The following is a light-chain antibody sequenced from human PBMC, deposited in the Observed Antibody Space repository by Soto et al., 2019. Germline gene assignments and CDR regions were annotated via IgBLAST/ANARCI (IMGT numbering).Light chain of an antibody. Sequence: QSVLTQPPSLSGAPGQRVTISCTGSRSNIGAGYDVHWYQHLPGTAPKVLIFDNSNRPSGVPDRFSGSKSGTSASLAITGLQAEDAAVYYCHSYDVSLRGPAFGGGTKVTVL. V-gene: IGLV1-40*01. CDR1: RSNIGAGYD. CDR3: HSYDVSLRGPA. CDR2: DNS. J-gene: IGLJ2*01.